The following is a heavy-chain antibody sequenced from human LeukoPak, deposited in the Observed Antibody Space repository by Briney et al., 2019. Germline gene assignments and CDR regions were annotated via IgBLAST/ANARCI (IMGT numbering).Heavy chain of an antibody. V-gene: IGHV3-7*01. J-gene: IGHJ4*02. CDR1: GFTLSDRW. Sequence: PGGSLRLSCAASGFTLSDRWMSWVRQAPGKGLEWVANIRQDGSTKFYADSVKGRFTICRDNAKNSVFLQMDNLTPDDTAVYYCARAVDLADYWGQGTLVTVSS. CDR2: IRQDGSTK. CDR3: ARAVDLADY.